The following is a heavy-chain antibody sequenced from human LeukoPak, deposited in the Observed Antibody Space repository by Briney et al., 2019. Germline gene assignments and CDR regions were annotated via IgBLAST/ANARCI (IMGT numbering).Heavy chain of an antibody. J-gene: IGHJ4*02. Sequence: PSETLSLTCTVSGGSISSGGYYWSWIRQHPGKGLEWIGYIYYSGSTYYNPSLKSRVTISVDTSKNQFSLKLSSVTAADTAVYYRARVVPDPYYFDYWGQGTLVTVSS. CDR1: GGSISSGGYY. CDR3: ARVVPDPYYFDY. CDR2: IYYSGST. D-gene: IGHD2-2*01. V-gene: IGHV4-31*03.